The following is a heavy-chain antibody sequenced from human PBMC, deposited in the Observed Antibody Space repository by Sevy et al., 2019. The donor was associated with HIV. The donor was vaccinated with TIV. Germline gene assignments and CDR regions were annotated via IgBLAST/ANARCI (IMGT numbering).Heavy chain of an antibody. CDR3: ARDCSSASCLWGMDV. CDR1: GFTFSNYW. D-gene: IGHD2-2*01. Sequence: GGSLRLSCAGSGFTFSNYWMSWVRQAPGKGLEWVANIKRDGSEKYYVASVKGRLTISRDNDKTSLYLQMNSLRVEDTAVYYCARDCSSASCLWGMDVWGQGTMFTVSS. V-gene: IGHV3-7*03. J-gene: IGHJ6*02. CDR2: IKRDGSEK.